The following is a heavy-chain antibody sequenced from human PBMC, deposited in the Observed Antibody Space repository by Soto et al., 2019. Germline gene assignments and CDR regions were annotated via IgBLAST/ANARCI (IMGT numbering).Heavy chain of an antibody. CDR1: GGSFSSNP. V-gene: IGHV1-69*01. D-gene: IGHD5-18*01. J-gene: IGHJ4*02. CDR2: IIPIFATV. CDR3: ARGGRGYSSDPRYYFDY. Sequence: QVQLVQSGSEVKKPGSSVKVSCKASGGSFSSNPISWVRQAPGQGLEWMAGIIPIFATVHYAQQFQGRVTITADESTSTAYMELTSRRSEDTAGYFCARGGRGYSSDPRYYFDYWGQGTRVTVSS.